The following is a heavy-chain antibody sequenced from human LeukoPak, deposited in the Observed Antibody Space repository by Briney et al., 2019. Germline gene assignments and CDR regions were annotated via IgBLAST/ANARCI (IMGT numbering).Heavy chain of an antibody. CDR1: GFTFNNYA. CDR3: ANFACCHYDSESGY. Sequence: RTGGSLRLSCVASGFTFNNYAMSWVRQAPGRGLEWLSSISNSGGNIDYRDSVKGRFTISRDNSKNTLYLQMDSLGAEDTAVYYCANFACCHYDSESGYWGQGTLVTVSS. D-gene: IGHD3-22*01. V-gene: IGHV3-23*01. CDR2: ISNSGGNI. J-gene: IGHJ4*02.